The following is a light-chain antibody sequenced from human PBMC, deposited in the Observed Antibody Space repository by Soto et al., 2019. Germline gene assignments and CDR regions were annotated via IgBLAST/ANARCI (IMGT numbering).Light chain of an antibody. J-gene: IGKJ3*01. CDR2: DAS. CDR3: HQRSTWPFT. CDR1: QSISSY. Sequence: EIVLTQSPATLSLSPGERATLSCRASQSISSYLAWYQQKPDQAPRLLIYDASNRATGIPARFSGSGSGTDFTHTISSLEPEDFAVYYCHQRSTWPFTYGPGTEVDIK. V-gene: IGKV3-11*01.